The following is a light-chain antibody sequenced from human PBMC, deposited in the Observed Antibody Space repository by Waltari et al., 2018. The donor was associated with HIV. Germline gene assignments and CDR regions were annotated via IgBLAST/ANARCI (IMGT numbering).Light chain of an antibody. Sequence: QSALTQPRSVSVTPGQSVTISCAGTSDDVGGYDIVSWYQQHPGKAPKFIIFDVNKRPSGVPDRFSASKSGNTASLTIAGLQAEDEADYYCCSYADSYSYVFGSGTRVTVL. V-gene: IGLV2-11*01. J-gene: IGLJ1*01. CDR1: SDDVGGYDI. CDR2: DVN. CDR3: CSYADSYSYV.